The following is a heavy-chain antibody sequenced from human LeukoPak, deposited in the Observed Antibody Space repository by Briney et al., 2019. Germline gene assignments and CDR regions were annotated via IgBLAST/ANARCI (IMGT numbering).Heavy chain of an antibody. Sequence: GGSLRLSCAASGFTFSSYWMGWVRQAPGKGLEWVANIKQDGSEKYYVDSVKGRFTISRDNAKNSLYLQMNSLRAEDTAVYYCARRWWQQLVVTLFDYWGQGTLVTVSS. V-gene: IGHV3-7*01. D-gene: IGHD6-13*01. CDR3: ARRWWQQLVVTLFDY. J-gene: IGHJ4*02. CDR1: GFTFSSYW. CDR2: IKQDGSEK.